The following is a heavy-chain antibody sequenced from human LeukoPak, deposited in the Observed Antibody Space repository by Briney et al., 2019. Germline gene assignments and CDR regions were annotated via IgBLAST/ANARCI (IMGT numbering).Heavy chain of an antibody. Sequence: GGSLRLSCAASGFTFSSYAMHWVRQAPGKGLEWVAVISYDGSNKYYADSVKGRFTISRDNSKNTLYLQMNSLRAEDTAVYYCARDYVWGSYRSQTDAFAIWGQGTMVTVSS. V-gene: IGHV3-30-3*01. CDR1: GFTFSSYA. CDR2: ISYDGSNK. J-gene: IGHJ3*02. CDR3: ARDYVWGSYRSQTDAFAI. D-gene: IGHD3-16*02.